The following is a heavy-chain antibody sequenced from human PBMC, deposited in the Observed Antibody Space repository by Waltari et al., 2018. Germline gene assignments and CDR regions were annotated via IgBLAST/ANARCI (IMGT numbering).Heavy chain of an antibody. Sequence: QVQLVQSGAEVKKPGASVKVSCKASGYTFTSYDINWVRQATGQGLEWRGWMNPNSGNTGYAQKFQGRVTMTRKTSISTAYMELSSLRFEDTAVYYCARGLYYYDSSGDKDYYYYMDVWGKGTTVTVSS. CDR1: GYTFTSYD. CDR2: MNPNSGNT. J-gene: IGHJ6*03. V-gene: IGHV1-8*01. CDR3: ARGLYYYDSSGDKDYYYYMDV. D-gene: IGHD3-22*01.